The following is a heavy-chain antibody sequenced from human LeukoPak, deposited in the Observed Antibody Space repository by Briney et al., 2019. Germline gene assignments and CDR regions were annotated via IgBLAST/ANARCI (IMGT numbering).Heavy chain of an antibody. CDR1: GGTFSSYA. V-gene: IGHV1-69*05. Sequence: SVKVSCKASGGTFSSYAISWVRQAPGQGLEWMGRIIPIFGTANYAQKFQGRVTITTDESTSTAYMELSSLRSEDTAVYYCARDRHIAAAVYYYYMDVWGKGTPVTVSS. D-gene: IGHD6-13*01. CDR3: ARDRHIAAAVYYYYMDV. CDR2: IIPIFGTA. J-gene: IGHJ6*03.